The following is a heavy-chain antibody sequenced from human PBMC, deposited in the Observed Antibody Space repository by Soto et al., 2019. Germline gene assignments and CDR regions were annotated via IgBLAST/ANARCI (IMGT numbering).Heavy chain of an antibody. J-gene: IGHJ6*03. Sequence: QVQLVQSGAEVKTPGSSVKVSCKASGGTFSNYTISWVRQAPGQGLEWMGRFIPIFNIANYEQKFQARVTITADTSTSTVDMELSNPGSEDTAVYYCARVSEMGTVTEGYYYYMDVWGKGTTVTVSS. CDR3: ARVSEMGTVTEGYYYYMDV. D-gene: IGHD4-17*01. CDR2: FIPIFNIA. V-gene: IGHV1-69*02. CDR1: GGTFSNYT.